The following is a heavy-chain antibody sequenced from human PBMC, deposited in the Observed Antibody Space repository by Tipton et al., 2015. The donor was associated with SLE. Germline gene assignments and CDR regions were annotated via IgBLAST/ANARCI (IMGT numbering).Heavy chain of an antibody. CDR3: ARDQSSELENFDL. Sequence: SLRLSCAASGFTFSSYWMHWVRQAPGKGLVWVSRMNSDGSSTSYADSVKGRFTISRDNAKNTLYLQMHSLRAEDTAVYFCARDQSSELENFDLWGQGTLVTVSS. CDR2: MNSDGSST. CDR1: GFTFSSYW. D-gene: IGHD1-7*01. V-gene: IGHV3-74*01. J-gene: IGHJ4*02.